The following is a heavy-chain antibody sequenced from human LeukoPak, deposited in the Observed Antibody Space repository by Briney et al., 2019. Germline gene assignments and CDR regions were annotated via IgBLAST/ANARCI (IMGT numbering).Heavy chain of an antibody. D-gene: IGHD1-26*01. Sequence: GGSLRLSCAASGLTVSNNYMSWVRQAPGKGLEWVSVIYSGGSTYYADSVKGRFTISRDNSKNTVYLQMNSLRHEDTAVYYCARNVGYWGQGTLVTVSS. CDR2: IYSGGST. CDR3: ARNVGY. J-gene: IGHJ4*02. CDR1: GLTVSNNY. V-gene: IGHV3-53*01.